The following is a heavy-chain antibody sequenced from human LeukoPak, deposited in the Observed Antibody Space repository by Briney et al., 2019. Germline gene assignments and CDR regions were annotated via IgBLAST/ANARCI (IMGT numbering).Heavy chain of an antibody. CDR2: ISSSSSYI. CDR1: GFTFSSYS. V-gene: IGHV3-21*01. J-gene: IGHJ4*02. D-gene: IGHD3-10*01. CDR3: AKDPGSGSYYNRPQYFDY. Sequence: GGSLRLSCAASGFTFSSYSMNWVRQAPGKGLEWVSSISSSSSYIYYADSVKGRFTISRDNSKNTLYLQMNSLRAEDTAVYYCAKDPGSGSYYNRPQYFDYWGQGTLVTVSS.